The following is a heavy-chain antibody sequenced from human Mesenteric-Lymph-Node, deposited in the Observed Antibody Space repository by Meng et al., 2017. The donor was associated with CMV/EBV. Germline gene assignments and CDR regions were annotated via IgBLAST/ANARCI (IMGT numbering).Heavy chain of an antibody. CDR2: VYSAGST. J-gene: IGHJ6*02. Sequence: GGSLRLSCAASGFTVSSNYMSWVRQAPGKGLEWVSVVYSAGSTYYADSVKGRFTFSRDNSKNTLYLQMNSLRAGDTAVYYCARGKRVAGGETGMDVWGQGTTVTVSS. V-gene: IGHV3-66*02. CDR3: ARGKRVAGGETGMDV. CDR1: GFTVSSNY. D-gene: IGHD6-19*01.